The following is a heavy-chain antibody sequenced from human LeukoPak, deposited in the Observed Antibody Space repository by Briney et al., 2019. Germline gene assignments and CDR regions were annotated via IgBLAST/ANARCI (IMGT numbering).Heavy chain of an antibody. CDR3: ASDLWEDGTPYYYYYMDV. V-gene: IGHV1-2*02. CDR1: GYTFTGYY. D-gene: IGHD1-14*01. Sequence: ASVKVPCKASGYTFTGYYMHWVRQAPGQGLEWMGWINPNSGGTNYAQKFQGRVTMTRDTSISTAYMELSRLRSDDTAVYYCASDLWEDGTPYYYYYMDVWGKGTTVTISS. J-gene: IGHJ6*03. CDR2: INPNSGGT.